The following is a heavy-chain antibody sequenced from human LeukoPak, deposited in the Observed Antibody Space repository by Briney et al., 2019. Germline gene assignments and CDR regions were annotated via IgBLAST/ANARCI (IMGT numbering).Heavy chain of an antibody. Sequence: SEPLSLTCVVSGYSISSGYYWGWIRQPPGKGLQCIASIYHTGSSYYNPSLKSRVTISVDTSKNQFSLKLSSVTAADTAVYYCASLYYWGQGTLVTVS. CDR2: IYHTGSS. V-gene: IGHV4-38-2*01. CDR3: ASLYY. CDR1: GYSISSGYY. J-gene: IGHJ4*02.